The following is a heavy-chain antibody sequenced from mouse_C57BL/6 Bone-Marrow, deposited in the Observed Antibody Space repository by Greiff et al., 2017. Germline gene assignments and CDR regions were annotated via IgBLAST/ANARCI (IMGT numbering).Heavy chain of an antibody. J-gene: IGHJ4*01. D-gene: IGHD1-1*01. Sequence: QVQLQQPGAELVKPGASVKISCKASGYTFTDYYINWVKQRPGQGLEWIGKIGPNSGGTKYNEKFKSKATLTVDKPSSTAYMQLSSLTSEDSAVYYCARKGNYYGSAMDYWGQGTSVTVSS. V-gene: IGHV1-72*01. CDR3: ARKGNYYGSAMDY. CDR2: IGPNSGGT. CDR1: GYTFTDYY.